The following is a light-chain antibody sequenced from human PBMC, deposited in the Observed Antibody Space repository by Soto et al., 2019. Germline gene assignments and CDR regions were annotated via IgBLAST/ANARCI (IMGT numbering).Light chain of an antibody. Sequence: EIVLTQSPATLSLSPGERATLSCRASQSVSSSYLAWYQQKPGQAPRLLIYGASSRATGIPDRFSGSGSGTDFTLTISRLEPEDFAVYYCQQYGSSMYTLGQGTKVDIK. V-gene: IGKV3-20*01. J-gene: IGKJ2*01. CDR1: QSVSSSY. CDR2: GAS. CDR3: QQYGSSMYT.